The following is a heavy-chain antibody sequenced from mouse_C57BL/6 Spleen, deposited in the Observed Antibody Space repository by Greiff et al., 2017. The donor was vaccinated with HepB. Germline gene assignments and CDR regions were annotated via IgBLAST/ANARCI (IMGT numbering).Heavy chain of an antibody. J-gene: IGHJ2*01. CDR1: GFTFSDYY. D-gene: IGHD1-1*01. V-gene: IGHV5-16*01. CDR3: ARDRGYYGSSYYFDY. CDR2: INYDGSST. Sequence: EVMLVESEGGLVQPGSSMKLSCTASGFTFSDYYMAWVRQVPEKGLEWVANINYDGSSTYYLDSLKSRFIISRDNTKNILYLQMSSLKSEDTATYYGARDRGYYGSSYYFDYWGQGTTLTVSS.